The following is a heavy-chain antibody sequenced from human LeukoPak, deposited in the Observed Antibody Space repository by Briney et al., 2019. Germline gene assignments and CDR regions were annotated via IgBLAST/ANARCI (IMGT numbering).Heavy chain of an antibody. CDR3: ARIKHIAADGRGFDP. Sequence: ASETLSLTCTVSGGSISGYYWSWIRQPPGKGLEWIGYIYYSGSTNYNPSLKSRVTISVDTSKNQFSLKLSSVTAADTAVYYCARIKHIAADGRGFDPWGQGTLVTVSS. J-gene: IGHJ5*02. D-gene: IGHD6-13*01. CDR2: IYYSGST. V-gene: IGHV4-59*01. CDR1: GGSISGYY.